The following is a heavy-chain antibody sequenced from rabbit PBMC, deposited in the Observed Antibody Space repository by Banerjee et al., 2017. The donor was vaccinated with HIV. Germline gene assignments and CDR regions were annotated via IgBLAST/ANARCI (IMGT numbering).Heavy chain of an antibody. CDR1: GFDFSSNA. CDR2: INTSSGNT. V-gene: IGHV1S40*01. Sequence: QSLEESGGDLVKPGASLTLTCTASGFDFSSNAICWVRQAPGKGLEWIACINTSSGNTVYASWAKGRFTISKTSSTTVTLQMTSLTAADTATYFCARDLAGVIGWNFNLWGPGTLVTVS. J-gene: IGHJ4*01. CDR3: ARDLAGVIGWNFNL. D-gene: IGHD4-1*01.